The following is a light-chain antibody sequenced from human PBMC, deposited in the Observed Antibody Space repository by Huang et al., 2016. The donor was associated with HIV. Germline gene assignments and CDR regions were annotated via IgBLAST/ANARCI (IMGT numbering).Light chain of an antibody. V-gene: IGKV1-9*01. CDR2: AAS. Sequence: IQLTQSPSSLSASVGDIVTITCRASQGSNNILAWYQQQPGKAPKLLLYAASTLQSGVPSRFSGSGSETDFTLTISSLQPEDFATYCCQQLNSYPRTFGQGTKLEIK. CDR3: QQLNSYPRT. CDR1: QGSNNI. J-gene: IGKJ2*01.